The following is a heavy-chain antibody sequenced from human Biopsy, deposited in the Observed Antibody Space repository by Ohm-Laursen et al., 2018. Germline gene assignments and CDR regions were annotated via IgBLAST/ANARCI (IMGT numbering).Heavy chain of an antibody. V-gene: IGHV3-73*01. CDR1: GFTFSASP. CDR3: TLKGAGFDN. Sequence: GSLRLSCAASGFTFSASPVHWVGQASGKGLAWVGRIRSNAKSYATAYAASVAGRFTNSRDDSKNTTYLKMNSLKTEDTAVYYCTLKGAGFDNWGQGTLVTVSS. D-gene: IGHD3-10*01. CDR2: IRSNAKSYAT. J-gene: IGHJ4*02.